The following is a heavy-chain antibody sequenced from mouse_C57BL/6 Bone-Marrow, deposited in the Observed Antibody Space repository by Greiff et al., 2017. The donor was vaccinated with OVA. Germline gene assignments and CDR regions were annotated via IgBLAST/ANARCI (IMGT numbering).Heavy chain of an antibody. V-gene: IGHV1-5*01. CDR2: IYPGNSDT. J-gene: IGHJ2*01. CDR1: GYTFTSYW. Sequence: VQLQQPGAELVKPGASVKLSCKTSGYTFTSYWMHWVKQRPGQGLEWIGAIYPGNSDTSYNQKFKGKAKLTAVTSASTAYMELSSLTNEDSAVYYCTRPYYYYGSSYHFDYWGQGTTLTVSS. D-gene: IGHD1-1*01. CDR3: TRPYYYYGSSYHFDY.